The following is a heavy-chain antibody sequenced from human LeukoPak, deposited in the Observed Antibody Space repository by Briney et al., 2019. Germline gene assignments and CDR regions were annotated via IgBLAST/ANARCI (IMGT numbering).Heavy chain of an antibody. Sequence: PSETLSLTCAVYGGSFSGYYWSWIRQPPGKGLEWIGEINHSGSTNYNPSLKSRVTISVDTSKNQSSLKLSSVTAADTAVYYCAGIAAAGTRRFDYWGQGTLVTVSS. V-gene: IGHV4-34*01. CDR2: INHSGST. J-gene: IGHJ4*02. CDR1: GGSFSGYY. CDR3: AGIAAAGTRRFDY. D-gene: IGHD6-13*01.